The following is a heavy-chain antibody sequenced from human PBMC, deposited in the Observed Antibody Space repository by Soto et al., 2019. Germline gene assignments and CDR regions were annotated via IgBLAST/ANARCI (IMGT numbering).Heavy chain of an antibody. V-gene: IGHV3-48*02. J-gene: IGHJ6*02. CDR2: ISSSSSTI. Sequence: GGSLRLSCVSSGFTLSGYSMNWVRQAPGKGLEWVSSISSSSSTIYYADSVTGRFTISRDNAKNSLYLQMNSLRDEDTAVYYCARPEYSSSSYGMDVWGQGTTVTVSS. CDR1: GFTLSGYS. CDR3: ARPEYSSSSYGMDV. D-gene: IGHD6-6*01.